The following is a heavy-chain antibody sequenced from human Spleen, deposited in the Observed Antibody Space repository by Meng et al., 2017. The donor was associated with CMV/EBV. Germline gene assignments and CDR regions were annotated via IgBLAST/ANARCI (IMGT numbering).Heavy chain of an antibody. Sequence: GESLKISCAASGFTFSSYWMSWVRQAPGKGLEWVANIKQDGSEKYYVDSVKGRFTISRDNAKNSLYLQRNSLRAEDTAVYYCARYYYYASSGFYYYYGMDVWGPGTTVTVSS. V-gene: IGHV3-7*01. CDR2: IKQDGSEK. CDR1: GFTFSSYW. D-gene: IGHD3-22*01. CDR3: ARYYYYASSGFYYYYGMDV. J-gene: IGHJ6*02.